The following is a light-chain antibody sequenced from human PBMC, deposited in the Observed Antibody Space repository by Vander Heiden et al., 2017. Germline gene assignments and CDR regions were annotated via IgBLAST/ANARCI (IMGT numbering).Light chain of an antibody. CDR1: SSNIGNNY. J-gene: IGLJ1*01. CDR3: GTWDSSLSAHV. CDR2: DNN. V-gene: IGLV1-51*01. Sequence: QSVLTQPPSVSAAPGQKVTISCSGSSSNIGNNYVSWYQQLPGTAPKLLIYDNNKRPSGIPDRFSGSKSGTSATLGITGLQTGDEADYYCGTWDSSLSAHVFGTGTKVTAL.